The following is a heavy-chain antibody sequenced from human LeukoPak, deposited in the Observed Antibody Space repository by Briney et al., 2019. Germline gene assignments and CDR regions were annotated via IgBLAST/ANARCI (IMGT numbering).Heavy chain of an antibody. CDR1: GFTFTSDW. Sequence: GGSLRLSCAASGFTFTSDWMNWVRQAPGKGLEWVASINQDGSMKYYVDSVKGRFTISRDNAKNSLYLQMNSLRAEDTAVYYCAELGITMIGGVWGKGTTVTISS. CDR3: AELGITMIGGV. D-gene: IGHD3-10*02. J-gene: IGHJ6*04. V-gene: IGHV3-7*01. CDR2: INQDGSMK.